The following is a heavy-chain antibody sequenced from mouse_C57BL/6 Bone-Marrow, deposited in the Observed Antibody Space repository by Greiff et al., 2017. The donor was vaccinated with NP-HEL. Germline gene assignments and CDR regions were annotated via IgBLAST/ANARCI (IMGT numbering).Heavy chain of an antibody. Sequence: VKLMESGAELVRPGASVKLSCKASGYTFTDYYINWVKQRPGQGLEWIARIYPGSGNTYYNEKFKGKATLTAEKSSSTAYMQLSSLTSEDSAVYFCARHDYDGYFDVWGTGTTVTVSS. CDR3: ARHDYDGYFDV. CDR1: GYTFTDYY. D-gene: IGHD2-4*01. J-gene: IGHJ1*03. CDR2: IYPGSGNT. V-gene: IGHV1-76*01.